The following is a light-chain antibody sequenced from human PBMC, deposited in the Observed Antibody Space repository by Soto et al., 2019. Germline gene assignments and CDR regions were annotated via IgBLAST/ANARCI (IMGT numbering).Light chain of an antibody. J-gene: IGKJ1*01. Sequence: DIVMTQSPDTLSVSPGERATLSCRASETVRSNLAWYQQKPGQAPRLLIYAASTRATGIPARFIGNGSGTEFTLTISSLQSEDFAVYYCQQYNNWWTFGQGTKVEIK. CDR1: ETVRSN. CDR3: QQYNNWWT. CDR2: AAS. V-gene: IGKV3D-15*01.